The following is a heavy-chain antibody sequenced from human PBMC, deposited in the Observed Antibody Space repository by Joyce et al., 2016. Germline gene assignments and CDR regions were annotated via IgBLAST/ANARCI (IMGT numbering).Heavy chain of an antibody. D-gene: IGHD5/OR15-5a*01. CDR2: IIAYNGHT. Sequence: QVQLVQSGAEVKKPGASVKVSCKTSGYAFTSYDISWVRQAPGQGLEWMGWIIAYNGHTNYAQRFQGRVIMTTDTPTSTAYMELRSLRSDDTAVYYCARDSVVSTDDAFDIWGQGTMVTVSS. V-gene: IGHV1-18*04. CDR3: ARDSVVSTDDAFDI. CDR1: GYAFTSYD. J-gene: IGHJ3*02.